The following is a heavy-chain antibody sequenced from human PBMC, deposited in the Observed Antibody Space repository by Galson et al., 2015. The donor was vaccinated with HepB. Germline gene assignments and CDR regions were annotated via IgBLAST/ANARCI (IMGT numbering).Heavy chain of an antibody. CDR2: INAGNGNT. V-gene: IGHV1-3*01. CDR3: ARVVAVADHFDY. D-gene: IGHD6-19*01. CDR1: GYTFTSYA. Sequence: VKVSCKASGYTFTSYAMHWVRQAPGQRLEWMGWINAGNGNTKYSQKFQGRVTITRDTSASTAYMELSSLRSEDTTVYYCARVVAVADHFDYWGQGTLVTVSS. J-gene: IGHJ4*02.